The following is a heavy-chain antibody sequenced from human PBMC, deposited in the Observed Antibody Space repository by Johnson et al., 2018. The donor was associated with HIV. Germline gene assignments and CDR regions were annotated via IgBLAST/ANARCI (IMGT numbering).Heavy chain of an antibody. V-gene: IGHV3-30*04. CDR1: GFTFSSYA. Sequence: QVQLVESGGGVVQPGRSLRLSCAASGFTFSSYAMHWVRQAPGKGLEWVAVVSYDGNKQYYADSVKGRFTISRDNSKNTLYLQMNSLRAEDTAVYYCAKDHTMRVWGGAFDIWGQGTVVTVSS. J-gene: IGHJ3*02. CDR3: AKDHTMRVWGGAFDI. CDR2: VSYDGNKQ. D-gene: IGHD3-22*01.